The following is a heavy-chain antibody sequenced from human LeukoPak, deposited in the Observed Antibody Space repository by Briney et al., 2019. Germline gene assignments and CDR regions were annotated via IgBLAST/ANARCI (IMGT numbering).Heavy chain of an antibody. J-gene: IGHJ3*02. CDR1: GFTFTSYG. Sequence: GRSLRLSCAASGFTFTSYGIHWVRQAPGKGLEWVAVISSDGSDTYYADSVKGRFTISRDTSRNTLYLQMNSLRDEGTAVNYFASGAALGYCSGGSCYGPAGSGAFDIWGQGTMVTVSS. D-gene: IGHD2-15*01. CDR2: ISSDGSDT. V-gene: IGHV3-30*03. CDR3: ASGAALGYCSGGSCYGPAGSGAFDI.